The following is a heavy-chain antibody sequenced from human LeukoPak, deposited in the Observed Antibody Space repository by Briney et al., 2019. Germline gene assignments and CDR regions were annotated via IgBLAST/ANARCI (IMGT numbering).Heavy chain of an antibody. CDR1: GFTFSSYG. J-gene: IGHJ4*02. Sequence: GGSLRLSCAASGFTFSSYGMHWVRQAPGKGLEWVAVISYDGSNKYYADSVKGRFTISRDNSKNTLYLQMNSLRAEDTAVYYCARGATVTTRKGRDYFDYWGQGTLVTVSS. D-gene: IGHD4-11*01. V-gene: IGHV3-30*03. CDR3: ARGATVTTRKGRDYFDY. CDR2: ISYDGSNK.